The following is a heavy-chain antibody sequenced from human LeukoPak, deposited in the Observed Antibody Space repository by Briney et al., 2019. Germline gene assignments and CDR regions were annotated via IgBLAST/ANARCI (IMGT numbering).Heavy chain of an antibody. Sequence: SETLSLTCSVSGGSISSYYWSWILQPPGKGLEWIGYIYYNGRTHYNPSLESRVTISVDTSKNQFSLQLRSVTAADTAVYYCARVFCSSTSCQKTFDYWGQGSLVTVSS. J-gene: IGHJ4*02. CDR2: IYYNGRT. V-gene: IGHV4-59*01. D-gene: IGHD2-2*01. CDR1: GGSISSYY. CDR3: ARVFCSSTSCQKTFDY.